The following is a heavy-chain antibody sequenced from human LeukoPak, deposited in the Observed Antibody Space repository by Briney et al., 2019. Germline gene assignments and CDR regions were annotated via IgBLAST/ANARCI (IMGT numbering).Heavy chain of an antibody. V-gene: IGHV4-4*07. CDR3: ARSGDSSGYIPIIVY. Sequence: SETLSLTCTVSGGSISSYYWSWIRQPAGKGLEWIGRIYTSGSTNYNPSLKSRVTISVDTSKNQFSLKLSSVTAADTAVYYCARSGDSSGYIPIIVYWGQGTLVTVSS. D-gene: IGHD3-22*01. J-gene: IGHJ4*02. CDR1: GGSISSYY. CDR2: IYTSGST.